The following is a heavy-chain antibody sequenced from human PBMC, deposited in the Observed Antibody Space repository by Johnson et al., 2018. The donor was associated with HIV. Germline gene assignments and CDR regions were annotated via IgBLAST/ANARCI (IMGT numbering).Heavy chain of an antibody. D-gene: IGHD1/OR15-1a*01. CDR3: AKGRIGTSSMRGGAFDM. Sequence: QVQLVESGGGVVQPGRSLRLSCTASGFNFSTYGMHWVRQAPGKGLEWVAVIWYDGSNKYYGDSVKGRFTISRDNSKNTLYLQMNSLRVEDTAVYYCAKGRIGTSSMRGGAFDMWGQGTMVIVSS. CDR1: GFNFSTYG. V-gene: IGHV3-33*06. CDR2: IWYDGSNK. J-gene: IGHJ3*02.